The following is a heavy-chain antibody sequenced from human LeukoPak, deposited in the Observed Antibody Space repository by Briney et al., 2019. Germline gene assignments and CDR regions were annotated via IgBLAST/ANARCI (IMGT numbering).Heavy chain of an antibody. J-gene: IGHJ3*02. D-gene: IGHD6-25*01. Sequence: ETLSLTCTVSGGSISSYYWSWVRQAPGKGLEWVSVIYSGGSTYYADSVKGRFTISRDNSKNTLYLQMNSLRAEDTAVYYCAREPRIAAGGVNDAFDTWGQGTMVTVSS. V-gene: IGHV3-66*01. CDR2: IYSGGST. CDR1: GGSISSYY. CDR3: AREPRIAAGGVNDAFDT.